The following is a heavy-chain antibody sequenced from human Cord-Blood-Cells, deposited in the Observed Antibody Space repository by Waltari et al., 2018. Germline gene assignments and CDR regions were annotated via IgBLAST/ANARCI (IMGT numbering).Heavy chain of an antibody. Sequence: QVQLQESGPGLVKPSETLSLTCTVSGYSISSGYYWGWIRQPPGKGLEWIGSIYHSGSTYYNPSLKSRVTISVDTSKNQFSLKLSYVTAADTAVYYCARDSIEYQLLSAYYYYYYMDVWGKGTTVTVSS. D-gene: IGHD2-2*01. CDR1: GYSISSGYY. CDR2: IYHSGST. CDR3: ARDSIEYQLLSAYYYYYYMDV. J-gene: IGHJ6*03. V-gene: IGHV4-38-2*02.